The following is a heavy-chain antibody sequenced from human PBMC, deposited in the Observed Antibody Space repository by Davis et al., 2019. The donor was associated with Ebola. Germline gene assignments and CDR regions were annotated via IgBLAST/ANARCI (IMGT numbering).Heavy chain of an antibody. CDR1: GFSFTDRA. CDR2: ISGSGSST. Sequence: GESLKISCAASGFSFTDRAMSWVRQTPEKGLEWVAAISGSGSSTYYADSVKGRFTISRDNAKNSLYLQMNSLRAEDTAVYYCSRDPTYCGGDCSWGQGTLVTVSS. V-gene: IGHV3-23*01. CDR3: SRDPTYCGGDCS. D-gene: IGHD2-21*01. J-gene: IGHJ5*02.